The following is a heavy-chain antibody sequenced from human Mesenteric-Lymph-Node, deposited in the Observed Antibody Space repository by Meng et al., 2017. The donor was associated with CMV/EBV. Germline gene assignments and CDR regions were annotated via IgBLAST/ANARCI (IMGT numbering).Heavy chain of an antibody. CDR1: GGSFSGYY. D-gene: IGHD6-13*01. Sequence: GSLRLSCAVYGGSFSGYYWSWIRQPPGKGLEWIGEINHSGSTNYNPSLKSRVTISVDTSKNQFSLKLSSVTAADTAVYYCARGYSVTPYNWFDPWGQGTLVTVSS. CDR3: ARGYSVTPYNWFDP. J-gene: IGHJ5*02. CDR2: INHSGST. V-gene: IGHV4-34*01.